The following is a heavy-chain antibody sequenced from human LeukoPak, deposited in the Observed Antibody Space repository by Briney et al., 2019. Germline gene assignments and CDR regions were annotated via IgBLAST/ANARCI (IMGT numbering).Heavy chain of an antibody. Sequence: SETLSLTCTVSGGSISSGSYYWSWIRQPAGKGLEWIGRIYTSGSTNYNPSLKSRVTMSVDTSKNQFSLKLSSVTAADTAVYYCARSFHPSSGWYWFDPWGQGTLVTVSS. V-gene: IGHV4-61*02. CDR1: GGSISSGSYY. J-gene: IGHJ5*02. CDR2: IYTSGST. D-gene: IGHD6-19*01. CDR3: ARSFHPSSGWYWFDP.